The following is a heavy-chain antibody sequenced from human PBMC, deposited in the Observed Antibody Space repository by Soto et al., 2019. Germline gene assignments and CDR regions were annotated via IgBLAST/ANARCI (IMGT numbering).Heavy chain of an antibody. V-gene: IGHV3-48*03. D-gene: IGHD3-10*01. Sequence: EAQLVESGGGLVQPGGSLRLSCAASRLTFSELDMNWVRQAPGKGLEWVSFISSGGTTIHYADSVKGRFTISRDNAKNSLFLQMNSLRVEDTAVYYCASPDRGSPGRARDYWGQGILVTVSS. CDR1: RLTFSELD. J-gene: IGHJ4*02. CDR2: ISSGGTTI. CDR3: ASPDRGSPGRARDY.